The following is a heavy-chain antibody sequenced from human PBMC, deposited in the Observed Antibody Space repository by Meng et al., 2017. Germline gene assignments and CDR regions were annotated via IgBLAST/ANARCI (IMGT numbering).Heavy chain of an antibody. Sequence: GGSLRLSCAASGFTFSSYWMSWVRQAPGKGLEWVANIKQDGSEKYYVDSVKDRFTISRDNAKNSLYLQMNSLRAEDTAVYYCASYYGSGSYYRGEFDYWGQGTLVTVSS. D-gene: IGHD3-10*01. V-gene: IGHV3-7*01. J-gene: IGHJ4*02. CDR3: ASYYGSGSYYRGEFDY. CDR2: IKQDGSEK. CDR1: GFTFSSYW.